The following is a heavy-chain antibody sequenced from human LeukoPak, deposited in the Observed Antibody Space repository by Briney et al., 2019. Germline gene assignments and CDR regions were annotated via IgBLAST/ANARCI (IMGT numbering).Heavy chain of an antibody. J-gene: IGHJ4*02. CDR1: GLTLVVLK. Sequence: GGPLELSFQPPGLTLVVLKINWVPRAQGKGLEWVSYISSSGSTIYYADSVKGRFTISRDNAKNSLYLQMNSLRVEDTAVYYCARDPGDYWGQGTLVTVSS. CDR3: ARDPGDY. V-gene: IGHV3-48*03. CDR2: ISSSGSTI.